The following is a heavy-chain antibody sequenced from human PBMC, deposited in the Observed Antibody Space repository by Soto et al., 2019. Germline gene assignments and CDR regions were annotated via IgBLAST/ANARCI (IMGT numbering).Heavy chain of an antibody. CDR3: TISPYDYIWGSYHLAY. J-gene: IGHJ4*02. Sequence: SETLSLTCAVYGGSFSDYYWSWIRQPPGKGLEWIGEINHSGSTNYNPSLKSRVTISVDTSKNQFSLKLSSVTAADTAVYYCTISPYDYIWGSYHLAYWGQGILVTVSS. CDR1: GGSFSDYY. V-gene: IGHV4-34*01. CDR2: INHSGST. D-gene: IGHD3-16*02.